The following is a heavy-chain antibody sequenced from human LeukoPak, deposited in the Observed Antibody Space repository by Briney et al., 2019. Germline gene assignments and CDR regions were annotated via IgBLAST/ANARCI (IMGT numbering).Heavy chain of an antibody. V-gene: IGHV4-59*12. CDR1: GGSISSYY. Sequence: SETLSLTCTVSGGSISSYYWSWIRQPPGKGLEWIGYIYYSGSTNYNPSLKRRVTISIDTSKNQFSLMLSSVTAADTAVYYCARDENGYVWGSFRAWGQGTLVTVSS. J-gene: IGHJ5*02. D-gene: IGHD3-16*02. CDR2: IYYSGST. CDR3: ARDENGYVWGSFRA.